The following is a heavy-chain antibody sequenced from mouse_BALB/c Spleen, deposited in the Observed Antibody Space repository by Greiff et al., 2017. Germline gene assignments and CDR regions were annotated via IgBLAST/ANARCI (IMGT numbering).Heavy chain of an antibody. D-gene: IGHD2-10*01. J-gene: IGHJ2*01. CDR2: ISSGGSYT. CDR3: ARTYYGNYAY. V-gene: IGHV5-9-4*01. Sequence: EVHLVESGGGLVKPGGSLKLSCAASGFTFSSYAMSWVRQSQEKRLEWVAEISSGGSYTYYTDSVTGRFTISRDNAKTTLYLEMSSLRSEDTALYYCARTYYGNYAYWGQGTTLTVSA. CDR1: GFTFSSYA.